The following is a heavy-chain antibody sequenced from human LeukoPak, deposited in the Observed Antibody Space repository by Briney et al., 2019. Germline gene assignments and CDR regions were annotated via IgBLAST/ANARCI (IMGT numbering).Heavy chain of an antibody. V-gene: IGHV4-4*07. CDR3: ARVRVVVVAATVNYYYYYMDV. CDR2: IYTSGST. J-gene: IGHJ6*03. Sequence: SETPSLTCTVSGGSISSYYWSWIRQPAGKGLEWIGRIYTSGSTNYNPSLKSRATISVDTSKNQFSLKLSSVTAADTAVYYCARVRVVVVAATVNYYYYYMDVWGKGTTVTISS. CDR1: GGSISSYY. D-gene: IGHD2-15*01.